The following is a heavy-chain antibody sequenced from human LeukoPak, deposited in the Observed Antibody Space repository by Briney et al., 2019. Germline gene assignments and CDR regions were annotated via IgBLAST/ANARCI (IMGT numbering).Heavy chain of an antibody. Sequence: SETLSLTCAVYGGSFSGYYWSWIRQLPGKGLEWIGKINHSGSTNYNPSLKSRVTISVDTSKNQFSLKLSSVTAADTAVYYCARLAVGNYYYYGMDVWGQGTTVTVSS. J-gene: IGHJ6*02. CDR3: ARLAVGNYYYYGMDV. D-gene: IGHD1-26*01. CDR1: GGSFSGYY. V-gene: IGHV4-34*01. CDR2: INHSGST.